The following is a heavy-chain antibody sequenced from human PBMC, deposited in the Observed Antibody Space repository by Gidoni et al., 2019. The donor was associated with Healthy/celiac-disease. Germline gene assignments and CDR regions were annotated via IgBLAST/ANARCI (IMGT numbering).Heavy chain of an antibody. CDR1: GFTFSSYG. CDR3: ARDSTGGEGSYDYGDYAIDY. CDR2: IWYDGSNK. V-gene: IGHV3-33*01. J-gene: IGHJ4*02. D-gene: IGHD4-17*01. Sequence: QVQLVESGGGVVQPVRSLRLSCEASGFTFSSYGRHWVRQAPGKGLEWVAVIWYDGSNKYYADSVKGRFTISRDNSKNTLYLQMNSLRAEDTAVYYCARDSTGGEGSYDYGDYAIDYWGQGTLVTVSS.